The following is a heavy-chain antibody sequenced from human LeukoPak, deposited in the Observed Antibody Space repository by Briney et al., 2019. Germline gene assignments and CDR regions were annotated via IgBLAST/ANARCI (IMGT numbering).Heavy chain of an antibody. CDR3: ARHVVEDIVVVVAAIDY. Sequence: SETLSLTCTVSGGSISSGSYYWGWIRQPPGKGLEWIGSIYYSGSTYYNPSLKSRVTISVDTSKNQFSLKLSSVTAADTAVYYCARHVVEDIVVVVAAIDYWGQGTLVTVSS. CDR1: GGSISSGSYY. CDR2: IYYSGST. D-gene: IGHD2-15*01. J-gene: IGHJ4*02. V-gene: IGHV4-39*01.